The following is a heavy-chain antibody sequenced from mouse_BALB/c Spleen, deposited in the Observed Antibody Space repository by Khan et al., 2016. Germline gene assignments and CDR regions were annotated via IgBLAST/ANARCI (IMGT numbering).Heavy chain of an antibody. D-gene: IGHD2-4*01. V-gene: IGHV5-4*02. CDR2: ISAGGSYT. Sequence: EVGLVESGGGLVKPGGSLKLSCAASGFTFSDYYMYWFRQTPEKRLEWVATISAGGSYTYYPDSVKGRFTISRDNAKNNLYLQMSSLKSEDTAMYYCAREGLRRGFAYWGQGTLVTVSA. CDR1: GFTFSDYY. CDR3: AREGLRRGFAY. J-gene: IGHJ3*01.